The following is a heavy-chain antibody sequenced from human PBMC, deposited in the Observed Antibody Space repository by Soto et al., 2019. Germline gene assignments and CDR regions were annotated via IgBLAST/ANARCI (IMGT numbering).Heavy chain of an antibody. V-gene: IGHV5-51*01. CDR2: IYPGDSDT. Sequence: LRGSLKISCKGSGYSFTSYWIGWVRQMPGKGLEWMGIIYPGDSDTRYSPSFQGQVTISADKSISTAYLQWSSLKASDTAMYYCAIQGYYYDSSGYRNWFDPWGQGTLVTVSS. CDR1: GYSFTSYW. CDR3: AIQGYYYDSSGYRNWFDP. J-gene: IGHJ5*02. D-gene: IGHD3-22*01.